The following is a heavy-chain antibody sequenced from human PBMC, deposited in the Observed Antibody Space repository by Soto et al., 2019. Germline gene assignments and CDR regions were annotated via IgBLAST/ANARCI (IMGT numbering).Heavy chain of an antibody. CDR3: ARARQSYLQADF. V-gene: IGHV4-61*01. CDR1: GGSVNSGSNY. Sequence: QVQLQESGPGLVKPSETLSLTCTVSGGSVNSGSNYWTWIRQPPGRGLEWIGYVYKDGFTNYNPSLKSRGTISLDTSKRQFSRRLTGGTAADTAVYFWARARQSYLQADFWCQGSLVSV. CDR2: VYKDGFT. J-gene: IGHJ4*02. D-gene: IGHD1-26*01.